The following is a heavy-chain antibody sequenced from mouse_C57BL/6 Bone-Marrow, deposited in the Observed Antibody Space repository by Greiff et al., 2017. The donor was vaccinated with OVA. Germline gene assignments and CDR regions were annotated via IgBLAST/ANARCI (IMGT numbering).Heavy chain of an antibody. CDR1: GYTFTSYW. CDR2: INPSNGGT. Sequence: VQLQQPGTELVKPGASVKLSCKASGYTFTSYWMHWVKQRPGQGLEWIGNINPSNGGTNYNEKFKSKATLTEDKSSSTAYMQLSSLTSEDSAVYYCARASYGSSYAMDYWGQGTSVTVSS. D-gene: IGHD1-1*01. J-gene: IGHJ4*01. V-gene: IGHV1-53*01. CDR3: ARASYGSSYAMDY.